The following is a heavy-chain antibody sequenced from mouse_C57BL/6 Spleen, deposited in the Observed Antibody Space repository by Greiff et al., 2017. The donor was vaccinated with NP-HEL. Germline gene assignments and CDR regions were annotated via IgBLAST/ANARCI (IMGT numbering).Heavy chain of an antibody. D-gene: IGHD1-1*01. CDR3: ARTRNYYGSSYVRFDY. Sequence: VQLQQSGPELVKPGASVKIPCKASGYTFTDYNMDWVKQSHGKSLEWIGDINPNNGGTIYNQKFKGKATLTVDKSSSTAYMELRSLTSEDTAVYYCARTRNYYGSSYVRFDYWGQGTTLTVSS. J-gene: IGHJ2*01. CDR2: INPNNGGT. V-gene: IGHV1-18*01. CDR1: GYTFTDYN.